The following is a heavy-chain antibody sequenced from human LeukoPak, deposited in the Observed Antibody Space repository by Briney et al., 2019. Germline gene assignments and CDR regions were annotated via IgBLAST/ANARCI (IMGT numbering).Heavy chain of an antibody. Sequence: GGSLRLSCAASGFTFSSYSMNWVRQAPGKGLEWVSSISSSSSYIYYADSVKGRFAISRDNAKNSLYLQMNSLRAEDTAVYYCAKDTYDSIGYYRIRNHYFDYWGQGTLVTVSS. D-gene: IGHD3-22*01. CDR1: GFTFSSYS. CDR2: ISSSSSYI. J-gene: IGHJ4*02. CDR3: AKDTYDSIGYYRIRNHYFDY. V-gene: IGHV3-21*01.